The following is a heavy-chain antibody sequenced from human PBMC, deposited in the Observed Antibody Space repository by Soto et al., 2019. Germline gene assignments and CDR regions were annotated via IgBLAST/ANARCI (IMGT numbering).Heavy chain of an antibody. D-gene: IGHD3-10*01. V-gene: IGHV1-69*01. Sequence: QWKLLQLGVGVKRPGSPLRVPGRAPGGPSTSNAIGWGHRPPGQGLSGWGGTSPTFGTANYAQKFQGRVTITADESTSTAYMELSSLRSEDTAVYYCARARYGSGSYYKSSYYYYGMDVWGQGTTVTVSS. CDR2: TSPTFGTA. J-gene: IGHJ6*02. CDR3: ARARYGSGSYYKSSYYYYGMDV. CDR1: GGPSTSNA.